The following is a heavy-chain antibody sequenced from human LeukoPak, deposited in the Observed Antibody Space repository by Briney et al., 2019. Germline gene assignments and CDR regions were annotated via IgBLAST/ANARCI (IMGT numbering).Heavy chain of an antibody. CDR1: GFTFSSYG. J-gene: IGHJ4*02. CDR2: ISYDGSNK. Sequence: PGGSLRLSCAASGFTFSSYGMHWVRQAPGKGLEWVAVISYDGSNKYYADSVKGRFTISRDNSKNTLYLQMNSLRAEDPAVYYCAKGLEGYCSSTSCPYFDYWGQGTLVTVSS. D-gene: IGHD2-2*01. CDR3: AKGLEGYCSSTSCPYFDY. V-gene: IGHV3-30*18.